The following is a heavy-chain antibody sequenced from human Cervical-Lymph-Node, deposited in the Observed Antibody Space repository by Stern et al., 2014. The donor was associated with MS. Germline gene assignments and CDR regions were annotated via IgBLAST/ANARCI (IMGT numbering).Heavy chain of an antibody. CDR1: GGSISSGGYF. J-gene: IGHJ5*02. CDR3: ARDGVVRGVTYNWFDP. V-gene: IGHV4-31*03. Sequence: VQLVQSGPGLVKPSQTLSLTCTVSGGSISSGGYFWSWIRQFPGKGLEWIGYISPSGSTYYNPSLQSRLSISMDTSKSQFSLKLSSVTAADTAVYYCARDGVVRGVTYNWFDPWGQGTLVTVSS. D-gene: IGHD3-10*01. CDR2: ISPSGST.